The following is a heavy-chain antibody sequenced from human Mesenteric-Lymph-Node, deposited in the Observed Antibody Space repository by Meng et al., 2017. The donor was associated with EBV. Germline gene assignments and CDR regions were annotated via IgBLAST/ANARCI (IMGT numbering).Heavy chain of an antibody. V-gene: IGHV4-34*01. J-gene: IGHJ4*02. CDR1: GGFFGGYC. Sequence: QVQHQQWGGGLLNPSEPLSLTCAVYGGFFGGYCWTWIRQPPGKGLEWIGEMNHSGSNNYNPSLKSPVTISVGTSRNQFSLRLTSVTAADTTVYYCAGRPSRGGATDYWGQGTLVTVSS. D-gene: IGHD3-16*01. CDR2: MNHSGSN. CDR3: AGRPSRGGATDY.